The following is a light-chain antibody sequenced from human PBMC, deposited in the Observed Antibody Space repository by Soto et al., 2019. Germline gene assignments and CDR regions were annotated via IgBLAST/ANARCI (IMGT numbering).Light chain of an antibody. Sequence: EIVLTQSPATLSLSPGDRATLSCRASQSIGIYLAWYQQTPCQSPRLLIYEASNRATRVPAKFSGTGSGTDFTLTISSLESEDFGIYYCQQRSTWPLTFGGGTRVEI. V-gene: IGKV3-11*01. CDR1: QSIGIY. CDR2: EAS. CDR3: QQRSTWPLT. J-gene: IGKJ4*01.